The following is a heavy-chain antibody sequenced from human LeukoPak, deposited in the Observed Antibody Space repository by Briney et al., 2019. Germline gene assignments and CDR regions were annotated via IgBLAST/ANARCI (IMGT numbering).Heavy chain of an antibody. Sequence: GGSLRLSCAASGFTFSSYGMHWVRQAPGKGLEWVAVIWYDGSNKFYADSVKGRFTISRDNSKNTLYLQMNSLRAEDTAVYYCARETATLDFWAQRTLVTVSS. CDR1: GFTFSSYG. CDR3: ARETATLDF. V-gene: IGHV3-33*01. J-gene: IGHJ4*02. CDR2: IWYDGSNK. D-gene: IGHD2-15*01.